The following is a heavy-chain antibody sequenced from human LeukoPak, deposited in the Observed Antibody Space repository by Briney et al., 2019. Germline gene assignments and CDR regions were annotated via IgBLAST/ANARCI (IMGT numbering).Heavy chain of an antibody. V-gene: IGHV4-30-4*01. J-gene: IGHJ6*02. CDR3: ARVLHYGLDV. CDR1: GASISSADYY. CDR2: IYYSGTT. Sequence: PSQTLSLTCTVSGASISSADYYWSWIRQPPGKGLELIGYIYYSGTTYYNPSLKSRVTISLDTSKNQFSLKLTSVTAADTAVYHCARVLHYGLDVWGRGTTVTVSS.